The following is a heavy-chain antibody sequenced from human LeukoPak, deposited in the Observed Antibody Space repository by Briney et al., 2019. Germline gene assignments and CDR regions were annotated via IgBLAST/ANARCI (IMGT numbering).Heavy chain of an antibody. CDR3: ARPHDIYGMDV. V-gene: IGHV5-51*01. Sequence: GESLKISCKGSGYNFPTYWIAWVRQLPGKGLEWMGIIYPGDSDTRYSPSFQGQVTISADKSISTAYLQWSSLKASDTAMYYCARPHDIYGMDVWGQGTTVTVSS. CDR2: IYPGDSDT. J-gene: IGHJ6*02. CDR1: GYNFPTYW.